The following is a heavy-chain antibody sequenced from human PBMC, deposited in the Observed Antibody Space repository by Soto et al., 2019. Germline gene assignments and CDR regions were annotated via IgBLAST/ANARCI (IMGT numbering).Heavy chain of an antibody. D-gene: IGHD3-22*01. J-gene: IGHJ5*02. CDR2: IYPGDSDT. CDR1: GYSFTSYW. CDR3: TRGSSALSMWFDP. Sequence: GESLKVSCKGAGYSFTSYWIGWVRQKPGKGLEWMGIIYPGDSDTRYSPSFQGHITISADKSINTAYLQWNNLKASDTAMYYCTRGSSALSMWFDPWGQGTLVTVSS. V-gene: IGHV5-51*01.